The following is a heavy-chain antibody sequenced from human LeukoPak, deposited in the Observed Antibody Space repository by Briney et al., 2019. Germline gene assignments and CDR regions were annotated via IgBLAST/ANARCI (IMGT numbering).Heavy chain of an antibody. CDR3: ARDRRQPDAFDI. J-gene: IGHJ3*02. D-gene: IGHD1-1*01. CDR2: MNPNSGNT. CDR1: GYTFTSYD. V-gene: IGHV1-8*01. Sequence: ASVKVSCKASGYTFTSYDINWVRQATGQGLEWMGWMNPNSGNTGYAQKFQGRVTMTRNTSISTAYMELSSLRSEDTAVYYCARDRRQPDAFDIWGQGTMVTVSS.